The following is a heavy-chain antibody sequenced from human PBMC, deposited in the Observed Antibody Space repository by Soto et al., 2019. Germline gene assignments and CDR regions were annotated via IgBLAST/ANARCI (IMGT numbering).Heavy chain of an antibody. CDR1: ECTIGGYG. V-gene: IGHV3-23*01. CDR3: AKVQGTLDHFTH. CDR2: ISISGVTT. D-gene: IGHD3-9*01. Sequence: GGSKRDWKGAAECTIGGYGRSWIRQAPGKGLEWVSTISISGVTTYYADSVKGRFTMSRDNSKNTLYLQMNSLKAEDTAVYYCAKVQGTLDHFTHWGQGTLVTVSS. J-gene: IGHJ4*02.